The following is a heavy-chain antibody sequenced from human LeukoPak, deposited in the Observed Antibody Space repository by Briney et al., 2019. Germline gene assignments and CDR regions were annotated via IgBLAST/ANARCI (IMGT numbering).Heavy chain of an antibody. V-gene: IGHV3-23*01. J-gene: IGHJ4*02. Sequence: GGSLRLSCAASGFTFSSYAMSWVRQAPGKGLEWVSAISGSGGSTYYADSVKGWFTISRDNSKNTLYLQMNSLRAEDTAVYYCAKNPVHIRYPSPEFGDYWGQGTLVTVSS. CDR2: ISGSGGST. CDR3: AKNPVHIRYPSPEFGDY. D-gene: IGHD1-1*01. CDR1: GFTFSSYA.